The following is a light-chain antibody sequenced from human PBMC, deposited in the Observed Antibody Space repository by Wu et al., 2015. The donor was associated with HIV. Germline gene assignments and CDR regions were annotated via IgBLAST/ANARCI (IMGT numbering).Light chain of an antibody. J-gene: IGKJ1*01. CDR2: AAS. V-gene: IGKV1-39*01. CDR3: QQTYTTPAWT. CDR1: QNIDNY. Sequence: DVQMTQSPSSLSASVGDRVTITCRASQNIDNYLNWYQQKPGKAPKVLISAASDLQSGVPSRFSGGGSGTYFTLAISSLQPDDFATYFCQQTYTTPAWTFGQGTKVEIK.